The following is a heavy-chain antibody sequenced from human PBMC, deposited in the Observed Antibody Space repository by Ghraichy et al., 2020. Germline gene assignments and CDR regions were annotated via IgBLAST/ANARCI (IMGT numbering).Heavy chain of an antibody. CDR3: AKVYDSSGYHFAYFDY. CDR1: GFTFSSYA. V-gene: IGHV3-23*01. CDR2: ISGSGGST. Sequence: GGSLRLSCVASGFTFSSYAMSWVRQAPGKGLEWVSAISGSGGSTYYADSVKGRFTISRDNSKNTLYLQMNSLRAEDTAVYYCAKVYDSSGYHFAYFDYWGQGTLVTVSS. J-gene: IGHJ4*02. D-gene: IGHD3-22*01.